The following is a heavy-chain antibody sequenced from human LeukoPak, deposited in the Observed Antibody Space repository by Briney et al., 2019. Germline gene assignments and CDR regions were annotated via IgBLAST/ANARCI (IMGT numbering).Heavy chain of an antibody. J-gene: IGHJ4*02. D-gene: IGHD3-3*01. V-gene: IGHV4-30-4*08. CDR3: ARVGDFWSGYYDY. CDR2: IFYSGST. Sequence: SQTLSLTCTVSGGSISSGDNYWSWIRQPPGKGLEWIGYIFYSGSTYYNPSLKSRVSISVDTSNNQFSLKLSSVTAADTAVYCCARVGDFWSGYYDYWGQGTLVTVSS. CDR1: GGSISSGDNY.